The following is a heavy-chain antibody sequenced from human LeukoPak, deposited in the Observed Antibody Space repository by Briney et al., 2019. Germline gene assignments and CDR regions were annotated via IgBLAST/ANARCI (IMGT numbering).Heavy chain of an antibody. CDR1: GGTFSSYA. J-gene: IGHJ5*02. D-gene: IGHD2-2*01. V-gene: IGHV1-69*13. CDR2: IIPIFGTA. Sequence: ASVKVSCKASGGTFSSYAISWVRQAPGQGLEWMGGIIPIFGTANYAQKFQGRVTITADESTSTAYMELSSLRSEDTAVYYCARDGVVVPAAIGGPWGQGTLVTVSS. CDR3: ARDGVVVPAAIGGP.